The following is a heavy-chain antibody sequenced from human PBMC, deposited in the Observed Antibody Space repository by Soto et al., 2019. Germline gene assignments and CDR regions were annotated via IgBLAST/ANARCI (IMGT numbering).Heavy chain of an antibody. D-gene: IGHD6-19*01. CDR1: GFTFSSYT. CDR2: ISDDGGNK. Sequence: QVQLVESGGGVVQPGRSLGLSCAASGFTFSSYTIHWVRQAPGKGLEWVAVISDDGGNKYYADSVKGRFTISRDNSKVYMQVNSVRADDTDVYFCAKSSSGHKAYDYYGLDVCGQGTTVTVSS. V-gene: IGHV3-30-3*01. CDR3: AKSSSGHKAYDYYGLDV. J-gene: IGHJ6*02.